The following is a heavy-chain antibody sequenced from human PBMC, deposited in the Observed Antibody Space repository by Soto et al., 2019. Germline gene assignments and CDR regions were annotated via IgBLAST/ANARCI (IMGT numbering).Heavy chain of an antibody. CDR3: ASPTADFDY. J-gene: IGHJ4*02. Sequence: PXGSLRLSCAASGFTFRSYAVSWVRQAPGKGLEWVSAISGSGGSTYYADSVKGRFTISRDNSKNTLYLQMNSLRAEDTAVYYCASPTADFDYWGQGTLVTVSS. CDR1: GFTFRSYA. CDR2: ISGSGGST. V-gene: IGHV3-23*01.